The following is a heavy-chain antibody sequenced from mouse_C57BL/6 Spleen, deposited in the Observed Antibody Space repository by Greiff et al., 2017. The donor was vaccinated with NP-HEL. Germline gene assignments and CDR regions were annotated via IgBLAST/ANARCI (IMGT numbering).Heavy chain of an antibody. CDR3: ASATTGNAMDY. Sequence: QVQLQQSGPELVKPGASVKISCKASGYAFSSSWMNWVKQRPGKGLEWIGRIYPGDGDTNYNGKFKGKATLTADKSSSTAYMQLNRLTSEDSAVYFCASATTGNAMDYWGQGTSVTVSS. V-gene: IGHV1-82*01. D-gene: IGHD1-1*01. CDR1: GYAFSSSW. J-gene: IGHJ4*01. CDR2: IYPGDGDT.